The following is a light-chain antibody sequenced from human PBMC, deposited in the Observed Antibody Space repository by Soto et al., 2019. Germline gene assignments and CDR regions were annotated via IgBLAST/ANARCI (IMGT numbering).Light chain of an antibody. J-gene: IGKJ2*01. CDR2: KAS. CDR3: QQYNSYSRYT. CDR1: QSISSW. Sequence: DLQMTQSPSTLSASVGDRVTITCRASQSISSWLAWYQQKPGKAPKLLIYKASSLESGVPSRFSGSGSGTEFTLTISSLQPDDFATYYCQQYNSYSRYTFGQGTKLEIK. V-gene: IGKV1-5*03.